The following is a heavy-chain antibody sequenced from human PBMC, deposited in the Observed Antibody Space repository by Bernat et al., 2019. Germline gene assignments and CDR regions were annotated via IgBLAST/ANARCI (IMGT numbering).Heavy chain of an antibody. Sequence: EVQLVESGGGLVQPGRSLRLSCAASGFTFDDYAMHWVRQAPGKGLEWVSGISWNSGSIGYADSVKGRFTISRDNAKNSLYLQMNSLRAEDTALYYCAKDKVAAAGTAYYYYYMDVWGKGTTVTVSS. V-gene: IGHV3-9*01. CDR3: AKDKVAAAGTAYYYYYMDV. CDR2: ISWNSGSI. CDR1: GFTFDDYA. J-gene: IGHJ6*03. D-gene: IGHD6-13*01.